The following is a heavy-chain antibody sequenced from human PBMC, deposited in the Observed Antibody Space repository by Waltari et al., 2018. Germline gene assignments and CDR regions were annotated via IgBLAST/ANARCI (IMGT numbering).Heavy chain of an antibody. J-gene: IGHJ6*03. D-gene: IGHD6-6*01. CDR1: GFTFSSYS. V-gene: IGHV3-21*03. Sequence: EVQLVESGGGLVKPGGSLRLSCAASGFTFSSYSMNWVRQAPGKGLEWVSSISSSSSYIYYADSVKGRFTISRDNAKNSLYLQMNSLRAEDTAVYYCARELSIAADSPPLYYYYMDVWGKGTTVTVSS. CDR3: ARELSIAADSPPLYYYYMDV. CDR2: ISSSSSYI.